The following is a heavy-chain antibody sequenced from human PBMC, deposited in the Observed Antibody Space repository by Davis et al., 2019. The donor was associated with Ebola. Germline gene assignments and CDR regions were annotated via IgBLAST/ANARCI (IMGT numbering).Heavy chain of an antibody. J-gene: IGHJ5*02. CDR2: IFYSGST. D-gene: IGHD5-18*01. CDR1: GGSISSYY. CDR3: ARQGYPWGFDP. Sequence: PSETLSLTCTVSGGSISSYYWSWIRQPPGKGLEWIGYIFYSGSTNYNPSLKSRVTISVDTSKNQFSLKLSSVTAADTAVYYCARQGYPWGFDPWGQGTLVTVSS. V-gene: IGHV4-59*08.